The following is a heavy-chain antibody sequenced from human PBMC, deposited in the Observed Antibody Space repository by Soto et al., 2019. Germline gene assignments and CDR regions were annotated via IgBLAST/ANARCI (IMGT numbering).Heavy chain of an antibody. D-gene: IGHD2-21*01. Sequence: SETLSLTCAVYGGSFSGYYWSWIRQPPGKGLEWIGEINHSGSTNYNPSLKSRVTISVDTSKNQFSLKLSSVTAADTAVYYCARGRGRMTVVYWYFDLWGRGTLVTVSS. CDR3: ARGRGRMTVVYWYFDL. V-gene: IGHV4-34*01. CDR2: INHSGST. J-gene: IGHJ2*01. CDR1: GGSFSGYY.